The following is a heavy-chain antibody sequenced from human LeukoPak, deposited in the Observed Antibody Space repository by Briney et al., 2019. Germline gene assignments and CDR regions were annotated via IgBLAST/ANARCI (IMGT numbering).Heavy chain of an antibody. CDR2: IYYSGST. D-gene: IGHD3-16*01. CDR1: GGSISSHY. Sequence: SETLSLTCTVSGGSISSHYWSWIRQPLGKGLEWIGYIYYSGSTNYNPSLKSRVTISVDTSKNQFSLKLSSVTAADTAVYYCARDGGTQWGQGTLVTVSS. CDR3: ARDGGTQ. J-gene: IGHJ4*02. V-gene: IGHV4-59*11.